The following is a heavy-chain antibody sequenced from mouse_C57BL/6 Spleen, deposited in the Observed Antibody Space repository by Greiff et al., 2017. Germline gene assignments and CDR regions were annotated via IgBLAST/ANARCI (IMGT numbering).Heavy chain of an antibody. J-gene: IGHJ4*01. V-gene: IGHV5-17*01. CDR2: ISSGCSTT. Sequence: DVKLVESGGGLVKPGGSLKLSCAASGFTFSNYSMQWVRQTPEQGLEWVASISSGCSTTYSPDTVKGRFTISRDNAKNTQFLQMTSLRSEDTAVYYCARHAEMSSIDYWGQGTTRTVSS. CDR3: ARHAEMSSIDY. CDR1: GFTFSNYS.